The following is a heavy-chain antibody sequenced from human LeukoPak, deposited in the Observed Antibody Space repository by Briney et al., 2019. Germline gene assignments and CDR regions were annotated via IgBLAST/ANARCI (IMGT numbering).Heavy chain of an antibody. V-gene: IGHV5-51*01. CDR1: GYXFISYW. J-gene: IGHJ4*02. CDR3: ARRGSSSPFDH. D-gene: IGHD6-6*01. Sequence: GVPLQISCKASGYXFISYWIFWVRPMPGKGRELVGRIYPDDSETRYSPSFQGQVTISVDKSIDTAYLQWISLKASDTAIYYCARRGSSSPFDHWGQGTLVAVSS. CDR2: IYPDDSET.